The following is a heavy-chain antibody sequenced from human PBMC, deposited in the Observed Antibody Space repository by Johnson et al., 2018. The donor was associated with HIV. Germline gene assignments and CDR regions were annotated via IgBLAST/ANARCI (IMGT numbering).Heavy chain of an antibody. CDR1: GFTVSSNY. Sequence: EVQLVESGGGLVQPGGSLRLSCAASGFTVSSNYMSWVRQAPGKGLEWVSVIYSGGSTYYADSVKGRFTISRDNSKNTLYLQMNSLRAEDTAVYYCARGMTTVTNHDAFDIWGQGTMVTVSS. D-gene: IGHD4-17*01. CDR3: ARGMTTVTNHDAFDI. V-gene: IGHV3-66*01. J-gene: IGHJ3*02. CDR2: IYSGGST.